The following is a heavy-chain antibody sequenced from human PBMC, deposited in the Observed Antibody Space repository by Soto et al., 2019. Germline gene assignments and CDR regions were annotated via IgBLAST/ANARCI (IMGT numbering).Heavy chain of an antibody. CDR3: ATNGMAGSWFWFDP. D-gene: IGHD6-19*01. CDR2: INPSGGST. CDR1: GYTFTSYY. V-gene: IGHV1-46*01. J-gene: IGHJ5*02. Sequence: ASVKVSCKASGYTFTSYYMHWVLQAPGQGLEWMGIINPSGGSTSYAQKFQGRVTMTRDTSTSTVYMELSSLRSEDTAVYYCATNGMAGSWFWFDPWGQGTLVTSPQ.